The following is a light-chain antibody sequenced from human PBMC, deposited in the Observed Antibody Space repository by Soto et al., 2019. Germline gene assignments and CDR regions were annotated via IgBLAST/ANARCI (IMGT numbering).Light chain of an antibody. V-gene: IGLV2-14*01. CDR3: SSYTSSSTLVV. Sequence: QSALTQPASVSGXXXXSITXXXXXTSXDVGGYNYVSWYQQHPGKAPKLMIYDVSNRPSGVSNRFSGSKSGNTASLTISGLQAEDEADYYCSSYTSSSTLVVFGGGTKLTVL. CDR1: SXDVGGYNY. CDR2: DVS. J-gene: IGLJ2*01.